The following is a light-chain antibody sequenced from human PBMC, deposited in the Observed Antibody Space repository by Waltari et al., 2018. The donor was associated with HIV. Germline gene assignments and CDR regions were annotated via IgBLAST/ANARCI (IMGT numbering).Light chain of an antibody. V-gene: IGLV1-47*01. CDR1: NSNIGTNS. CDR2: RNN. J-gene: IGLJ3*02. Sequence: QPVLTQPPSASGTPGHGVTISCSGSNSNIGTNSVYWYQHLPGMAPKLLIYRNNRRPSGIPDRFSGSRSGTSASLAISGLRSEDEAGYYCATWDDSLIWVFGGGTKLTVL. CDR3: ATWDDSLIWV.